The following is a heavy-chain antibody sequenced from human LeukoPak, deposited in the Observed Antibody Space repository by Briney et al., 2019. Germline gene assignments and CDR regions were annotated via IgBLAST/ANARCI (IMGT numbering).Heavy chain of an antibody. V-gene: IGHV3-7*01. CDR2: IGPDGSEK. J-gene: IGHJ4*02. CDR3: ASGNYFDY. CDR1: GFSFSNSW. Sequence: GGSLRLSCAGSGFSFSNSWMSWVRQAPGEGLEYVANIGPDGSEKYYVGSVKGRFTVSRDNAKNSLFLQMNSLRAEDTAVYYCASGNYFDYWGQGTLVTVSS.